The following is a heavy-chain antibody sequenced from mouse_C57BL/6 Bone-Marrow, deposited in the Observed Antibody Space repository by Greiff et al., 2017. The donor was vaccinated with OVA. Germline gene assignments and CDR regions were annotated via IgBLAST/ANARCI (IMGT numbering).Heavy chain of an antibody. CDR1: GYSITSGYY. CDR3: ATIYFDY. Sequence: EVQLQQSGPGLVKPSQSLSLTCSVSGYSITSGYYWNWIRQFPGNKLEWMGYISYDGSNNYNPSLKNRISITRDTSKNQFFLKLNSVTTEDTATYYCATIYFDYWGQGTSVTVSS. CDR2: ISYDGSN. V-gene: IGHV3-6*01. D-gene: IGHD2-1*01. J-gene: IGHJ4*01.